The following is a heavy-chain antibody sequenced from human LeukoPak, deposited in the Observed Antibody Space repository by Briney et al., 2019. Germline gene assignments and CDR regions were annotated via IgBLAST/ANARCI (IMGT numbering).Heavy chain of an antibody. CDR1: GFTFSSYS. D-gene: IGHD2-15*01. CDR2: ISSSSTI. V-gene: IGHV3-48*01. J-gene: IGHJ4*02. Sequence: GGSLRLSCAASGFTFSSYSMNWVRQAPGKGLEWVSYISSSSTIYYADSVKGRFTISRDNAKNSLYLQMNSLRAEDTAVYYCVTAPTRTYSVYWGQGTLVTVSS. CDR3: VTAPTRTYSVY.